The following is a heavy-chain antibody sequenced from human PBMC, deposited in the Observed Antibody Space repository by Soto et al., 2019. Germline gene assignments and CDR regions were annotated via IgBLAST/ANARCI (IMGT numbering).Heavy chain of an antibody. CDR2: ISGSGGST. CDR1: GFTFSSYA. J-gene: IGHJ4*02. V-gene: IGHV3-23*01. D-gene: IGHD2-15*01. CDR3: AKDMSCSGGSCYTYYFDY. Sequence: EVQLLESGGGLVQPGGSLRLSCAASGFTFSSYAMSWVRQAPGKGLEWVSAISGSGGSTYYADSVKGRFTISRDNSKNTLYLQMNGLRAEDTAVYYCAKDMSCSGGSCYTYYFDYWGQGTLVTVSS.